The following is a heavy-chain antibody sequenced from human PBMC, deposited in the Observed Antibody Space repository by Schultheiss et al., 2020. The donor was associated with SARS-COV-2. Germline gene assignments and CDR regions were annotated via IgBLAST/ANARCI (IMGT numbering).Heavy chain of an antibody. CDR2: INHSGST. CDR1: RGSFSGYY. CDR3: ARRGLLWWAVAFDY. Sequence: SETLSLTCAVYRGSFSGYYWSWIRQPPGKGLEWIGEINHSGSTNYNPSLKSRVTISVDTSKNQFSLKLSSVTAADTAVYYCARRGLLWWAVAFDYWGQGTLVTVSS. D-gene: IGHD2-21*01. J-gene: IGHJ4*02. V-gene: IGHV4-34*01.